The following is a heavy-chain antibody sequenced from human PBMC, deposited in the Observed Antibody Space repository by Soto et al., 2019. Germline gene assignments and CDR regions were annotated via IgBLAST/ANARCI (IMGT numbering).Heavy chain of an antibody. CDR2: ISGSGGST. J-gene: IGHJ5*02. Sequence: PGGSLRLSCAASGFTFGSYAMSWVRQAPGKGLEWVSGISGSGGSTYYADSVKGRFTISRDNSKNTLYLQMNSLRAEDTAVYYCAKDLAGPMDTWLDPWGQGTLVTVSS. V-gene: IGHV3-23*01. CDR1: GFTFGSYA. CDR3: AKDLAGPMDTWLDP. D-gene: IGHD1-1*01.